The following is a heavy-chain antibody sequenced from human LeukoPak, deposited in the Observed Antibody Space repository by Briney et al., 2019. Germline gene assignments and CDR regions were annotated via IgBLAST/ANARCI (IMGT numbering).Heavy chain of an antibody. CDR2: ISGSGAMT. J-gene: IGHJ4*02. CDR1: GFTFDDYG. V-gene: IGHV3-23*01. Sequence: PGGSLRLSCAASGFTFDDYGMSWVRQAPGKGLEWVSSISGSGAMTYYADSVKGRFTISRDNAMDTLYLHMNSLRADDTAVYYCAKDRVDGSGSQFESWGQGSLVIVSS. D-gene: IGHD3-10*01. CDR3: AKDRVDGSGSQFES.